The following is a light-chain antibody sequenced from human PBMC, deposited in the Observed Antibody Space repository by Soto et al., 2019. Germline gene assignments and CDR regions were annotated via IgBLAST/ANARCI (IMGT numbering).Light chain of an antibody. CDR3: SSYAGSNKLI. J-gene: IGLJ2*01. CDR2: DVS. Sequence: QSALTQPPSASGSPGQSVTISCAGTSSDTGDYNYVSWYQQHPGKAPKLMIYDVSKRPSGVPDRFSGSKSGNTASLTVSGLQAEDEADYYCSSYAGSNKLIFGGGTKVTVL. CDR1: SSDTGDYNY. V-gene: IGLV2-8*01.